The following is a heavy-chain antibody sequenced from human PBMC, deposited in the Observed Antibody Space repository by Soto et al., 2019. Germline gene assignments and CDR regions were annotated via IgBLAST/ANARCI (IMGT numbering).Heavy chain of an antibody. CDR2: IIPIFGTA. V-gene: IGHV1-69*06. Sequence: SVKVSCKASGGTFSSYAISWVRQAPGQGLEWMGGIIPIFGTANYAQKFQGRVTITADKSTSTAYMELSSLRSEDTAVYYCARDYYDSSGYPQLGFDPWGQGNLVTVSS. CDR1: GGTFSSYA. D-gene: IGHD3-22*01. CDR3: ARDYYDSSGYPQLGFDP. J-gene: IGHJ5*02.